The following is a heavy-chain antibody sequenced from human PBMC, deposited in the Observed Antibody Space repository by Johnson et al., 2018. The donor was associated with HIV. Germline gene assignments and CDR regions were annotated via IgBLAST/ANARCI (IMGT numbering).Heavy chain of an antibody. CDR3: ARDNLSMGAFDI. D-gene: IGHD3-16*01. Sequence: QVQLVESGGGLVRPGGSLRLSCAASGFTFSDYYMSWIRQSPGKGLEWVSYISGSGYLIYSADSGKGRFSTARDNAKNSLYLQVNSLRDEYTAVYYCARDNLSMGAFDIWGPGTMVTVSS. CDR2: ISGSGYLI. J-gene: IGHJ3*02. V-gene: IGHV3-11*04. CDR1: GFTFSDYY.